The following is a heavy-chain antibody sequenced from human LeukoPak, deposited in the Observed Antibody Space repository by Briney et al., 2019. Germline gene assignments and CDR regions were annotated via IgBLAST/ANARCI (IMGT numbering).Heavy chain of an antibody. CDR1: GFTVSSNY. J-gene: IGHJ4*02. Sequence: GGSLRLSCAASGFTVSSNYMSWVRQAPGKGLEWVSVIYSGGSTYCADSVKGRFTISRDNSKNTLYLQMNSLRAEDTAVYYCARESWNYDSSGYQYFDYWGQGTLVTVSS. D-gene: IGHD3-22*01. V-gene: IGHV3-53*01. CDR3: ARESWNYDSSGYQYFDY. CDR2: IYSGGST.